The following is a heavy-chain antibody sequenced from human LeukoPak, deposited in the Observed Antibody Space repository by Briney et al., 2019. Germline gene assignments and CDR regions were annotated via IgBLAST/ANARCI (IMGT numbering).Heavy chain of an antibody. Sequence: GGSLRLSCAASGFTFSSYAMSWVRQAPGKGLEWVSAISGSGGSTYYADSVKGRFTISRDNSKNTLYVQMNSLRAEDTAVYYCAKDRGFRPGTFDIWGQGTMVTVSS. V-gene: IGHV3-23*01. D-gene: IGHD2-21*01. J-gene: IGHJ3*02. CDR3: AKDRGFRPGTFDI. CDR2: ISGSGGST. CDR1: GFTFSSYA.